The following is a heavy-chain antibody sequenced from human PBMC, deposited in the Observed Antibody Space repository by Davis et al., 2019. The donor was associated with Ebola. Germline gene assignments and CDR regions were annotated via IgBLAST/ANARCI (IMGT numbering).Heavy chain of an antibody. D-gene: IGHD3-22*01. Sequence: GESLKISCAASGFTFSSYSMDWVRQAPGKGLEWVSSISSSSSYIYYADSVKGRFTISRDNAKNSLYLQMNSLRAEDTAVYYCARHHMIVVVITPELANWFDPWGQGTLVTVSS. CDR3: ARHHMIVVVITPELANWFDP. J-gene: IGHJ5*02. CDR1: GFTFSSYS. CDR2: ISSSSSYI. V-gene: IGHV3-21*01.